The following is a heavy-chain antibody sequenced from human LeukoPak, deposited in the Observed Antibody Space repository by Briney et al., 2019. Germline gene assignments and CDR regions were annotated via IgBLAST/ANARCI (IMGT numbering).Heavy chain of an antibody. CDR2: VYYSGVT. Sequence: SETLSLTCSVSGGSTGSDYWSWIRQPPGKGLEWIAYVYYSGVTSYNPSLKSRVAISIDTSKNQFSLNLTSVTAADTAVYYCAVTTVTNWFDPWGQGTLVTVSS. V-gene: IGHV4-59*08. D-gene: IGHD4-11*01. CDR3: AVTTVTNWFDP. J-gene: IGHJ5*02. CDR1: GGSTGSDY.